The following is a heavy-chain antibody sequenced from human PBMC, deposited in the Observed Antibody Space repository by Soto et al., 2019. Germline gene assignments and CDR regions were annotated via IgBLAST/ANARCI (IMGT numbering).Heavy chain of an antibody. CDR3: ARAKSGSGYSYDSLFDY. Sequence: ASVKVSCKASGYTFTSYYMHWVRQPPGQGLEWMGIINPSGGSTSYAQKFQGRVTMTRDTSTSTVYMELSSLRFEDTAVYYCARAKSGSGYSYDSLFDYWGQGTRVTVCS. D-gene: IGHD5-18*01. CDR1: GYTFTSYY. J-gene: IGHJ4*02. CDR2: INPSGGST. V-gene: IGHV1-46*01.